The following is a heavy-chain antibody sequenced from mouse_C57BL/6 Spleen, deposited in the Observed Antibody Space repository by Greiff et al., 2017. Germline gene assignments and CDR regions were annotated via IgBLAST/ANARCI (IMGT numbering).Heavy chain of an antibody. D-gene: IGHD2-5*01. CDR3: ARRESYSNYAMDD. V-gene: IGHV1-26*01. CDR1: GYTFTDYY. J-gene: IGHJ4*01. CDR2: INPNNGGT. Sequence: EVQLQQSGPELVKPGASVKISCKASGYTFTDYYMNWVKQSHGKSLEWIGDINPNNGGTSYNQKFKCKATLTVDKSSSTAYMELRSLTSEDSAVYYCARRESYSNYAMDDWGQGTSVTVSS.